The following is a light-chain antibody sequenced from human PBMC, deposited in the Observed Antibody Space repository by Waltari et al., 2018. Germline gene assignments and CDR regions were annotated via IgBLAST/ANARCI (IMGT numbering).Light chain of an antibody. CDR1: TSDVGGYNY. J-gene: IGLJ1*01. V-gene: IGLV2-14*03. CDR2: DVS. CDR3: SSYTTSGTL. Sequence: QSALTQPASAPGSPGQSIALPCPGTTSDVGGYNYSSWYQQHPGKAPKLMIYDVSNRPSGVSNRFSGSKSGNTASLTISGLQAEDEADYYCSSYTTSGTLFGTGTKVTVL.